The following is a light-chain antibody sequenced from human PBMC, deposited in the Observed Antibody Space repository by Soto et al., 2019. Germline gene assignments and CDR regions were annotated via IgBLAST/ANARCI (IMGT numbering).Light chain of an antibody. CDR1: QTITSNY. CDR2: GAS. V-gene: IGKV3-20*01. Sequence: EILLTQTPATLSFSPGERATITCRASQTITSNYLAWYQQKPGQAPRLLIYGASSRATDIPDRFSGSGSGTDFTLTITRLEPDDFAVYHCQQYGDSSLAFGGGTKVDI. J-gene: IGKJ4*01. CDR3: QQYGDSSLA.